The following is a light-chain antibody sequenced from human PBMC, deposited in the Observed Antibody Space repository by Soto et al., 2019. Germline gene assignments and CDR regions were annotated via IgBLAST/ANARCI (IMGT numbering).Light chain of an antibody. V-gene: IGLV2-14*01. CDR1: SSDVGGYNY. CDR3: SSFTSSSTLVI. CDR2: EVS. J-gene: IGLJ2*01. Sequence: QSVLTQPASVSGSPGQSLTISCTGTSSDVGGYNYVSWYQHHPGKAPKLMIYEVSNRPSGVSNRFSGSKSGNTASLTISGLQAEDEADYYCSSFTSSSTLVIFGGGTKLTVL.